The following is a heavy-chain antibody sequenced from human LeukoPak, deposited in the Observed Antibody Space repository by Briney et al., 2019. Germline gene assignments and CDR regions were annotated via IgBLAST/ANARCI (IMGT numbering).Heavy chain of an antibody. J-gene: IGHJ6*03. V-gene: IGHV4-34*01. D-gene: IGHD6-6*01. CDR3: ARGRSIANYYYYYMDV. Sequence: PSETLSLTCAVYSGSFSGYYWSWIRQPPGKGLEWVGEINHSGSTNYNPSLKSRVTISVDTSKNQFSLKLSSVTAADTAVYYCARGRSIANYYYYYMDVWGKGTTVTVSS. CDR2: INHSGST. CDR1: SGSFSGYY.